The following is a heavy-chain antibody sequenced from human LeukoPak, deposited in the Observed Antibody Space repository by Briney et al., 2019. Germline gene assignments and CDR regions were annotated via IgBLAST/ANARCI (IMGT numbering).Heavy chain of an antibody. CDR3: ARGWKYQLQLFDY. D-gene: IGHD2-2*01. Sequence: ASVKVSCKASGYTFTGYYMHWVRQAPGQGLEWMGWISAYNGNTNYAQKFQGRVTMTTDTSTSTAYMELRSLRSDDTAVYYCARGWKYQLQLFDYWGQGTLVTVSS. CDR2: ISAYNGNT. CDR1: GYTFTGYY. J-gene: IGHJ4*02. V-gene: IGHV1-18*04.